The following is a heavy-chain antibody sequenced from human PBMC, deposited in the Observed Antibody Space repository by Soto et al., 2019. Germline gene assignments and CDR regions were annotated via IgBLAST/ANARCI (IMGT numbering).Heavy chain of an antibody. J-gene: IGHJ4*02. CDR3: ARDSSGYPLDY. CDR2: IYYSGST. Sequence: SETLSLTCTVSGGSISSCGYYWSWIRQHPGKGLEWIGYIYYSGSTYYNPSLKSRVTISVDTSKNQFSLKLSSVTAADTAVYYCARDSSGYPLDYWGQGTLVTVSS. CDR1: GGSISSCGYY. D-gene: IGHD3-22*01. V-gene: IGHV4-31*03.